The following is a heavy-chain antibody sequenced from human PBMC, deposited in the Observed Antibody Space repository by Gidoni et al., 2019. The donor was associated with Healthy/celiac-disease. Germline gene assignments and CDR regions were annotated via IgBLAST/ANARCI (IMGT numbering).Heavy chain of an antibody. V-gene: IGHV3-66*01. CDR2: IYSGGST. J-gene: IGHJ5*02. CDR3: AREVAAAVGGGTGKPGWFDP. D-gene: IGHD6-13*01. CDR1: GRTVSSTY. Sequence: EVQLVESGGGLVQPGGSLRLSCAASGRTVSSTYLRWVRQAPGKGLEWVSVIYSGGSTYYADSVKGRFTISRENSKNTLYLQMNSLRAEDTAVYYCAREVAAAVGGGTGKPGWFDPWGQGTLVTVSS.